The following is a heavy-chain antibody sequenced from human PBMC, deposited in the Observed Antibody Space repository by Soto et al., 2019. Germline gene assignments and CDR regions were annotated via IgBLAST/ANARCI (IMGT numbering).Heavy chain of an antibody. Sequence: GESLNISCKGSGYIFTVHWIGWVRQMPGKGLEWLGIIYPGDSDTRYSPSFQGQVTISADKSITTAADTAVYYCARRVAVAGYYYYHGMDVWGQGTTVTVSS. D-gene: IGHD6-19*01. CDR3: YYYHGMDV. CDR2: IYPGDSDT. CDR1: GYIFTVHW. J-gene: IGHJ6*02. V-gene: IGHV5-51*01.